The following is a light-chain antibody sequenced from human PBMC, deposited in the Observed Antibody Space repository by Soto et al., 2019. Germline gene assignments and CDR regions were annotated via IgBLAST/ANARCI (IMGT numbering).Light chain of an antibody. V-gene: IGKV3-15*01. CDR1: QRVSTN. J-gene: IGKJ2*01. CDR3: QQYNDWPPLYT. Sequence: EKVMTQSPATLSVSPGDRVTLSCRASQRVSTNVAWYQQRPGQAPRLLIYGASTRATGIPDRFSGSGSGTEFTLTISSLQSEDFVVYYCQQYNDWPPLYTFGQGTKLEI. CDR2: GAS.